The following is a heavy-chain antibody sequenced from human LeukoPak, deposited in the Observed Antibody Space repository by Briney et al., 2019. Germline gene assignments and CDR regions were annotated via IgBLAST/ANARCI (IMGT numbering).Heavy chain of an antibody. CDR1: GFTFSSYA. D-gene: IGHD1-1*01. CDR3: ARDHGGNWNDVNAFDI. V-gene: IGHV3-30*04. CDR2: ISYDGSNK. Sequence: GGSLRLSCAASGFTFSSYAMRWVRQAPGKGLEWVAVISYDGSNKYYADSVKGRFTISRDNSKNTLYLQMNSLRAEDTAVYYCARDHGGNWNDVNAFDIWGQGTMVTVSS. J-gene: IGHJ3*02.